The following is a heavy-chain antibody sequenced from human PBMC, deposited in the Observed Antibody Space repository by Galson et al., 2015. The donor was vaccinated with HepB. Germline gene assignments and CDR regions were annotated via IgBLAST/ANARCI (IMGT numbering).Heavy chain of an antibody. Sequence: SLRLSCAASGFTFSSYAMHWVRQAPGKGLEWVAVISYDGSNKYYADSVKGRFTISRDNSKNTLYLQMNSLRAEDTAVYYCARGMGPLVGDYSDYWGQGTLVTVSS. V-gene: IGHV3-30-3*01. D-gene: IGHD1-26*01. CDR2: ISYDGSNK. CDR1: GFTFSSYA. CDR3: ARGMGPLVGDYSDY. J-gene: IGHJ4*02.